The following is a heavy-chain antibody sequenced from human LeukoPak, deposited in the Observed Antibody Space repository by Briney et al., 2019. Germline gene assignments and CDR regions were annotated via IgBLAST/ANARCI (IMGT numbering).Heavy chain of an antibody. CDR3: ARLPAYSNSWQRWYFDL. V-gene: IGHV4-59*08. D-gene: IGHD6-13*01. J-gene: IGHJ2*01. Sequence: SETLSLTCTVSGGSISSYYWSWIRQPPGKGLEWIGYIYYSGSTNYNPSLKSRVTISVDTSKNQFSLKLSSVTAADTAVYYCARLPAYSNSWQRWYFDLWGRGTLVTVSS. CDR2: IYYSGST. CDR1: GGSISSYY.